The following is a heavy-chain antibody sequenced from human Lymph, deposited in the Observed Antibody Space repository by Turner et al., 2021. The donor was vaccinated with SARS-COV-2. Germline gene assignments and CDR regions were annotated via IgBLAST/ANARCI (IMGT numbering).Heavy chain of an antibody. CDR3: AKNEMAMIVVVITLFDY. Sequence: EVQLLESGGGLVQPGGSVRLSCAASGFTFSSYAMSWVRQAPGKGLECVSVISGSGGSTYYADSVKGRFTISRDNSKNTLYLQMNSLIAEDTAVYYCAKNEMAMIVVVITLFDYWGQGTLVTVSS. J-gene: IGHJ4*02. CDR2: ISGSGGST. D-gene: IGHD3-22*01. V-gene: IGHV3-23*01. CDR1: GFTFSSYA.